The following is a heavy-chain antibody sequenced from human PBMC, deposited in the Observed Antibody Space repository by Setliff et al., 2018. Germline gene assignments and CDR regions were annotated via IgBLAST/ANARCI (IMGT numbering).Heavy chain of an antibody. CDR3: ARDGYGDDWNTFVDVYYYYMDV. CDR1: GYSINSGYY. J-gene: IGHJ6*03. D-gene: IGHD5-18*01. Sequence: SETLPLTCAVSGYSINSGYYWGWIRQSPGKGLEWIGSIYRDGNTYYNPSLRSRVSISVDTSKNQFSLNLSSVTAADTAVYYCARDGYGDDWNTFVDVYYYYMDVWGKGTTVTVSS. CDR2: IYRDGNT. V-gene: IGHV4-38-2*02.